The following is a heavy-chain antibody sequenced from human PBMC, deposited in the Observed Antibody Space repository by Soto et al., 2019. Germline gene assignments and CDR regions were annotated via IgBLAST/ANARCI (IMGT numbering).Heavy chain of an antibody. V-gene: IGHV1-69*13. Sequence: SVKVSCKASGGTFSSYAISWVRQAPGQGLEWMGGIIPIFGTANYAQKFQGRVTITADESTSTAYMELSSLRSEDTAVYYCARDSSSWYRDYYYGMDVWGQGTTVTVSS. CDR1: GGTFSSYA. CDR2: IIPIFGTA. CDR3: ARDSSSWYRDYYYGMDV. D-gene: IGHD6-13*01. J-gene: IGHJ6*02.